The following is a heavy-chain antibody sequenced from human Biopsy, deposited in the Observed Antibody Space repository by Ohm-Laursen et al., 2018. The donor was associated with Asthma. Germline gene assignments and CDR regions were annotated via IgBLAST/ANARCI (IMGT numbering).Heavy chain of an antibody. Sequence: GASVEVSCKISGYSLTDLSMHWVRQAPGQGLEWMGGHDHEEGGTVNARRFQGRVTMTEDTSTDTAYMELSSLSSDDTAVYYCASDFPKDYVRYNFQFWGQGTLVTVSS. CDR3: ASDFPKDYVRYNFQF. D-gene: IGHD4-17*01. CDR1: GYSLTDLS. CDR2: HDHEEGGT. V-gene: IGHV1-24*01. J-gene: IGHJ4*02.